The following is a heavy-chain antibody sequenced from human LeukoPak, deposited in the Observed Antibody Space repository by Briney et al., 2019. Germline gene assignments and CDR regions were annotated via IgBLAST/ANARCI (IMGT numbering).Heavy chain of an antibody. J-gene: IGHJ4*02. CDR1: GFTFSSYE. Sequence: PGGSLRLSCAASGFTFSSYEMNWVRQAPGKGLEWVSYISSSGSTIYYADSVKGRFTISRDNAKNSLYLQMNSLRAEDTALYYCAKDGSGLFRGYSYGFHYWGQGTLVTVSS. D-gene: IGHD5-18*01. CDR2: ISSSGSTI. CDR3: AKDGSGLFRGYSYGFHY. V-gene: IGHV3-48*03.